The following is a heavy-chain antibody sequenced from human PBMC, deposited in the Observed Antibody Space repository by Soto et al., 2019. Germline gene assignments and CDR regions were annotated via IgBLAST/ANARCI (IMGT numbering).Heavy chain of an antibody. CDR3: ARGGWYYGSASRFPFDY. J-gene: IGHJ4*02. CDR2: INHSGST. V-gene: IGHV4-34*01. D-gene: IGHD3-10*01. CDR1: GGSFSGYY. Sequence: QVQLQQWGAGLLKPSETLSLTCAVYGGSFSGYYWSWIRQPPGKGLEWIGEINHSGSTNYNPSLNSRVTISVDTSKNQFSLKLSSVTAADTAVYYCARGGWYYGSASRFPFDYWGQGTLVTVSS.